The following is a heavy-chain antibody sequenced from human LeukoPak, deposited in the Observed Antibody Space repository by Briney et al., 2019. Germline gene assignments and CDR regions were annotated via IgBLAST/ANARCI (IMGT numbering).Heavy chain of an antibody. CDR3: AKVGIAEDHLAYFGY. Sequence: SETLSLTCTVSGGSISNYNWSWIRQPAGKGLEWIGCISPSVSTNYNPSLKSRVTMSVDTSRNQFSLNLSSVTTADTSVYYCAKVGIAEDHLAYFGYWGQGSLVTVCS. V-gene: IGHV4-4*07. D-gene: IGHD6-13*01. CDR1: GGSISNYN. CDR2: ISPSVST. J-gene: IGHJ4*02.